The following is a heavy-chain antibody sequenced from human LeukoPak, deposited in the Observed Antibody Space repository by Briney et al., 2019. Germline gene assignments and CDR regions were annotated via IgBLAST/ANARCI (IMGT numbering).Heavy chain of an antibody. V-gene: IGHV4-39*07. CDR2: IYYSGST. D-gene: IGHD2-2*01. Sequence: SETLSLTCTVSGGSISSSSYYWGWIRQPPGKGLEWIGSIYYSGSTYYNPSLKSRVTISVDTSKNQFSLKLSSVTAADTAVYYCARRGYCSSTSCYRDWYFDLWGRGTLVTVSS. CDR1: GGSISSSSYY. J-gene: IGHJ2*01. CDR3: ARRGYCSSTSCYRDWYFDL.